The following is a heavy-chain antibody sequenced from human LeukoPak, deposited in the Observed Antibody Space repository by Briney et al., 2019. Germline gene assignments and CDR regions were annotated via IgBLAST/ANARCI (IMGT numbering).Heavy chain of an antibody. CDR3: ARVFWASGYSYGLYYYSYMDV. D-gene: IGHD5-18*01. CDR2: INHSGST. Sequence: SETLSLTCAVYGGSFSGYYWSLIRQPPGKGLEWIGEINHSGSTNYNPSLKSRVTISVDTSKNQFSLQLSSVPAADTAVYYCARVFWASGYSYGLYYYSYMDVWGKGTTVTVSS. V-gene: IGHV4-34*01. CDR1: GGSFSGYY. J-gene: IGHJ6*03.